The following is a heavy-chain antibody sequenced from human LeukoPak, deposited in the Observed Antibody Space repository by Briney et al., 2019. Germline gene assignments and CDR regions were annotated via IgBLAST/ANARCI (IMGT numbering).Heavy chain of an antibody. Sequence: SVKVSCKASGGTFSSYAISWVRQAPGQGLEWMGGIIPIFDTANYAQKFQGRVTITADESTSTAYMELSSLRSEDTAVYYCATNGDCSGGSCYLFDYWGQGTLVTVSS. V-gene: IGHV1-69*01. J-gene: IGHJ4*02. D-gene: IGHD2-15*01. CDR2: IIPIFDTA. CDR1: GGTFSSYA. CDR3: ATNGDCSGGSCYLFDY.